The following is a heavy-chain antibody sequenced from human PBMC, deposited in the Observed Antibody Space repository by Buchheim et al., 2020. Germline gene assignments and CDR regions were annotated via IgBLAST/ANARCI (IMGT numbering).Heavy chain of an antibody. Sequence: QVQLVQSGAEVKKPGASVKVSCKASGYTFTSYYMHWVRQAPGQGLEWMGIIDPSGGSTSYAQKFQGRVTMTRDTSTSTVYMELSSLRSEDTAVYYCAGPRQLVGHYYYGMDVWGQGTT. V-gene: IGHV1-46*01. CDR1: GYTFTSYY. CDR2: IDPSGGST. CDR3: AGPRQLVGHYYYGMDV. D-gene: IGHD6-13*01. J-gene: IGHJ6*02.